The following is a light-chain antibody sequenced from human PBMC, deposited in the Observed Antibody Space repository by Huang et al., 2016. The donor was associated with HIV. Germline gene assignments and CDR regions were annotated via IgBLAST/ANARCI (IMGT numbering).Light chain of an antibody. CDR2: WAS. J-gene: IGKJ2*01. CDR3: QQCYAPPYT. Sequence: DIVMTQSPDSLSLSLGERAIIYCRSSQSLLYKSNNKNFLTWYQQKPGQPPKLLLYWASTREYGVPDRFSGSGSATDFNLTISGLQAEDVAVYYCQQCYAPPYTFGQGTTVEI. V-gene: IGKV4-1*01. CDR1: QSLLYKSNNKNF.